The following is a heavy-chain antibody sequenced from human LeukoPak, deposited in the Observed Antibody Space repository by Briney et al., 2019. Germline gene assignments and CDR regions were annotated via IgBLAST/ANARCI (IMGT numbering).Heavy chain of an antibody. CDR2: ISAYNGNT. D-gene: IGHD4-17*01. CDR1: GGTFSSYA. V-gene: IGHV1-18*01. Sequence: ASVKVSCKASGGTFSSYAINWVRQAPGQGLEWMGWISAYNGNTNYAQKLQGRVTMTTDTSTSTAYMELRSLRSDDTTVYYCARDRYGDPFDYWGQGTLVTVSS. J-gene: IGHJ4*02. CDR3: ARDRYGDPFDY.